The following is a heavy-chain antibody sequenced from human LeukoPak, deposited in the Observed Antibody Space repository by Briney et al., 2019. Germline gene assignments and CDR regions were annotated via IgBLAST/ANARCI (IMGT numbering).Heavy chain of an antibody. CDR3: ARPSLSGLFDY. CDR1: GYTFTSYY. D-gene: IGHD3-22*01. Sequence: ASVKVSCRASGYTFTSYYMHWVRQAPGQGLEWMGIINPSGGSTSYAQKFQGRVTMTRDTSTSTVYMELSSLRSEDTAVYYCARPSLSGLFDYWGQGTLVTVSS. CDR2: INPSGGST. V-gene: IGHV1-46*01. J-gene: IGHJ4*02.